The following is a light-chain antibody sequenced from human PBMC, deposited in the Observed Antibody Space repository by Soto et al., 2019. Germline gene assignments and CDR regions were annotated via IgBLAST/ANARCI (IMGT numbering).Light chain of an antibody. CDR1: SSNIGAGYD. CDR2: ANS. J-gene: IGLJ2*01. Sequence: QSVLTQPPSMSGAPGQRVTISCTGRSSNIGAGYDVHWYQQLPGTAPKLLISANSNRPSGVPDRFSGSKSGTSASLAITGLQAEDEADYYCQSYDSSLSGVLFGGGTKHTVL. V-gene: IGLV1-40*01. CDR3: QSYDSSLSGVL.